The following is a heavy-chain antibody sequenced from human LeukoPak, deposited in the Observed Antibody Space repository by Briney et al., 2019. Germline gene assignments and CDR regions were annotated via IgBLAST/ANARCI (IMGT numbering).Heavy chain of an antibody. J-gene: IGHJ4*02. CDR3: ARELSIAARLFDY. V-gene: IGHV3-66*01. CDR2: IYSGGST. D-gene: IGHD6-6*01. Sequence: GGSLRLSCAASGFTVSSNYMSWVRQAPGKGLEWVSVIYSGGSTYYADSVKGRFTISRDNAKNSLYLQMNSLRAEDTAVYYCARELSIAARLFDYWGQGTLVTVSS. CDR1: GFTVSSNY.